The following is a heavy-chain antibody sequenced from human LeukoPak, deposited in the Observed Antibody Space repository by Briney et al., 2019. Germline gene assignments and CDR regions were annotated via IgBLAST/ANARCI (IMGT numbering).Heavy chain of an antibody. D-gene: IGHD6-6*01. Sequence: GGSLRLSCAASGFTFSSYGVHWVRQAPGKGLEWVALIWYDGSNTYYADSVKGRFTISRDDSKNTLYLQMSSLRAEDTALYYCARDFGDSRSSDYWGQGTLITVSS. CDR3: ARDFGDSRSSDY. CDR2: IWYDGSNT. V-gene: IGHV3-33*01. CDR1: GFTFSSYG. J-gene: IGHJ4*02.